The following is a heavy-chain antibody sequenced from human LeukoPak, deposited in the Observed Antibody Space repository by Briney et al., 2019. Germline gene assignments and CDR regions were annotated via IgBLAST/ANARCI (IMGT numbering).Heavy chain of an antibody. V-gene: IGHV1-18*01. CDR3: AIAYYYDSSGQTHAFDI. J-gene: IGHJ3*02. CDR1: GYTFTSYG. Sequence: GASVTVSCTASGYTFTSYGISWVRQAPGQGLEWMGWISAYNGNTNYAQKLQGRVTMTTDTSTSTAYMELRSLRSDDTAVYYCAIAYYYDSSGQTHAFDIWGQGTMVTVSS. D-gene: IGHD3-22*01. CDR2: ISAYNGNT.